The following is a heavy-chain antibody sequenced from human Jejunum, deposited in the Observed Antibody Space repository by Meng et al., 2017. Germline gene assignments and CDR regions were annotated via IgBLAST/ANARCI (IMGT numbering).Heavy chain of an antibody. CDR1: AFTFSDYY. J-gene: IGHJ4*02. Sequence: QVHLVESGGGSVKPGGSLRLSCAASAFTFSDYYRGWIRQAPGKGLEWVSYIGSSGSPIYYADSVRGRFTISRDNAKNSLFLQMNSLRAEDTAVYYCAASSVVAPFYWGQGTLVTVSS. CDR2: IGSSGSPI. V-gene: IGHV3-11*01. CDR3: AASSVVAPFY. D-gene: IGHD6-6*01.